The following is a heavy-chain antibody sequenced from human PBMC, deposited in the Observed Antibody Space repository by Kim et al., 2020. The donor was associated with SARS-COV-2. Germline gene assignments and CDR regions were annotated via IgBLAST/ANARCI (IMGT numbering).Heavy chain of an antibody. Sequence: AQKCQGRVTRTRDTSTSTVYMELSSLRSEDTAVYYCARSSGIWFGSLFDYWGQGTLVTVSS. D-gene: IGHD3-10*01. V-gene: IGHV1-46*01. J-gene: IGHJ4*02. CDR3: ARSSGIWFGSLFDY.